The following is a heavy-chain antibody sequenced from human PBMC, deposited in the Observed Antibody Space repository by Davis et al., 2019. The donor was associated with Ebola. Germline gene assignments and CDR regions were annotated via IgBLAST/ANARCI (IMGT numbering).Heavy chain of an antibody. CDR2: IYPGDSDT. D-gene: IGHD1-26*01. J-gene: IGHJ6*02. CDR1: GYSFTSYW. Sequence: GESLKISCKGSGYSFTSYWIGWVRQMPGKGLEWMGIIYPGDSDTRYSPSFQGQVTISADKSISTAYLQWSSLKASDTDMYYCARRGLVDYYYYYGMDVWGQGTTVTVSS. CDR3: ARRGLVDYYYYYGMDV. V-gene: IGHV5-51*01.